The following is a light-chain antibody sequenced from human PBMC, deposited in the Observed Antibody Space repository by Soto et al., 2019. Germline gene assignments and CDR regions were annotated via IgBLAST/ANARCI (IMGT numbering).Light chain of an antibody. J-gene: IGKJ4*01. CDR1: QSVSSN. CDR3: QQYNNWPPLT. V-gene: IGKV3-15*01. Sequence: EIVMTQSPATLSVSPGERATLFCRASQSVSSNLAWYQQKAGQAPRLLIYGTSTRATGIPARFSGSGSGTDFTLTISSQQSEDFAVYYCQQYNNWPPLTFGGGTKVEIK. CDR2: GTS.